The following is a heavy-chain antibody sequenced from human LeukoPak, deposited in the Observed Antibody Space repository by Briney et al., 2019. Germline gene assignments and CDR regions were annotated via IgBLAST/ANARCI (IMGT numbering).Heavy chain of an antibody. J-gene: IGHJ3*02. V-gene: IGHV4-39*01. CDR1: GGSISSSSYC. Sequence: SETLSLSCAVPGGSISSSSYCLGWIRQPPGKGLEWIESLYYSGSTYSNPSLKSRVTISVAASKHQFSRKLSSVTAADTALYYSADLGLVVIGAFDIWGQGTMVTVSS. D-gene: IGHD3-22*01. CDR3: ADLGLVVIGAFDI. CDR2: LYYSGST.